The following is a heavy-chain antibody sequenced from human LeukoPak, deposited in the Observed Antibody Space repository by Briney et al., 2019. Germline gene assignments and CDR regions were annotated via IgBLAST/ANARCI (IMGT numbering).Heavy chain of an antibody. J-gene: IGHJ5*02. CDR3: ARDFLKTATVPYNWFDP. V-gene: IGHV1-69*13. CDR1: GGTFSSYA. CDR2: IIPIFGTA. Sequence: GASVKVSCKASGGTFSSYAISWVRQAPGQGLEWMGGIIPIFGTANYAQKFQGRVTITADESTSTAYMELSSLRSEDTAVYYCARDFLKTATVPYNWFDPWGQGTLVTVSS. D-gene: IGHD5-18*01.